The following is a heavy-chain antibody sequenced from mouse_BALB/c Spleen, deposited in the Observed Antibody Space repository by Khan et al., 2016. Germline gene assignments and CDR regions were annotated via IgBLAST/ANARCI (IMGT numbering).Heavy chain of an antibody. Sequence: EVQLQESGPGLVKPSQSLSLTCTVTGYSITSDYAWNWIRQFPGNKLELMGNINYSGDTHYNPSFKSRISITRDTSKNHFFLHLTSVTAEDTATYYCARVDYSWFSYWGQGTLVTVSA. CDR3: ARVDYSWFSY. CDR1: GYSITSDYA. V-gene: IGHV3-2*02. D-gene: IGHD1-1*02. CDR2: INYSGDT. J-gene: IGHJ3*01.